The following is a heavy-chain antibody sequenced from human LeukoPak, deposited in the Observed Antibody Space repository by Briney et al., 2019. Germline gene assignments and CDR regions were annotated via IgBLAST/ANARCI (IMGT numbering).Heavy chain of an antibody. Sequence: ASVKVSCKVSGYTLTELSMHWVRQAPGKGLEWMGGFDPEDGETIYAQKFQGRVTMTEDTSTDTAYMELSSLRSEDTAVYYCAIRTPSYDFWSGYYFDYWGQGTLVTVSS. CDR2: FDPEDGET. V-gene: IGHV1-24*01. CDR3: AIRTPSYDFWSGYYFDY. CDR1: GYTLTELS. D-gene: IGHD3-3*01. J-gene: IGHJ4*02.